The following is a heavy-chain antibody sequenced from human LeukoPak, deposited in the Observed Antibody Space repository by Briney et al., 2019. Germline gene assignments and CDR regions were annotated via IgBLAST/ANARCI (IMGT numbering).Heavy chain of an antibody. D-gene: IGHD6-13*01. V-gene: IGHV1-18*03. CDR1: GYTFTSYG. CDR2: IRGNNDNT. J-gene: IGHJ4*02. CDR3: ARDLRQHAIAAAGNGY. Sequence: ASVKVSCKASGYTFTSYGISWVRQAPGQGLEWMAWIRGNNDNTKYAQKFQGRVTLTTDTSTSTAYMELRGLTSDDMAVYYCARDLRQHAIAAAGNGYWGQGTLVTVSS.